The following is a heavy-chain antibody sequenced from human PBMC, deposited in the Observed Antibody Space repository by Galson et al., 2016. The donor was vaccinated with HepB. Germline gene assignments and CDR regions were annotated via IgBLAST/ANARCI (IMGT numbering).Heavy chain of an antibody. CDR1: ADSVSSNSAA. J-gene: IGHJ6*02. D-gene: IGHD1-7*01. CDR2: TYYRSRWDY. Sequence: CAISADSVSSNSAAWNWIRKSPSRGVEWLGRTYYRSRWDYDYAVSVKSRVTFNPNTSKNHFSLQLNSVTPGETATYDFARHENCMDVWGQGTTVTVSS. V-gene: IGHV6-1*01. CDR3: ARHENCMDV.